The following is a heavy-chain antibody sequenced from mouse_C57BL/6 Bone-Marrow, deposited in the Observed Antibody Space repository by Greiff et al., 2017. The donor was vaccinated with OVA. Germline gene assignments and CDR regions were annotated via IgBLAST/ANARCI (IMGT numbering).Heavy chain of an antibody. CDR1: GYTFTDYN. V-gene: IGHV1-18*01. CDR2: INPNNGGT. J-gene: IGHJ3*01. CDR3: ARSRYYGSSPSFAY. D-gene: IGHD1-1*01. Sequence: VQLQQSGPELVKPGASVKIPCKASGYTFTDYNMDWVKQSHGKSLEWIGDINPNNGGTIYNQKFKGKATLTVDKSSSTAYMELRSLTSEDTAVYYCARSRYYGSSPSFAYWGQGTLVTVSA.